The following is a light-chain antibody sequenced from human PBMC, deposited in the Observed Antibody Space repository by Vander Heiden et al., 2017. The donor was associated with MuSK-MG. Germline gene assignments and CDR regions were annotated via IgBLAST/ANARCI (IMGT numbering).Light chain of an antibody. J-gene: IGKJ5*01. V-gene: IGKV3D-20*01. CDR2: DAS. CDR3: QQYGSSPIT. Sequence: EIVLTQSPATLSLSPGERATLSCRASQSVSSSYLAWYQQKPGLAPRLLIYDASSRATGIPDRFSGSGSGTDFTLTISRLQPEDFAVYYCQQYGSSPITFGQGTRLEIK. CDR1: QSVSSSY.